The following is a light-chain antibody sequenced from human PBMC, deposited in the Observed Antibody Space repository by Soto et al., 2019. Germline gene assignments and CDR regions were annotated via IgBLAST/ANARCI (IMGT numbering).Light chain of an antibody. J-gene: IGLJ1*01. CDR1: SSDVGGYDY. CDR3: CSYAGSFHYV. V-gene: IGLV2-11*01. Sequence: QSALAQPPSVSGSPGQSVTISCTGTSSDVGGYDYVSWYQQRPGKAPKLLIYDVTKRPSGVPDRFSGSKSGNTASLTISGLQAEDEADFYCCSYAGSFHYVFGTGTKVTVL. CDR2: DVT.